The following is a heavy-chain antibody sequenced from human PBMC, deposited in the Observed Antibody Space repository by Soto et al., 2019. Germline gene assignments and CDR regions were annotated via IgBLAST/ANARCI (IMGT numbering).Heavy chain of an antibody. D-gene: IGHD3-16*02. J-gene: IGHJ4*02. V-gene: IGHV3-30-3*01. CDR3: AREGEIRITFGGGIVKAVLGFDY. CDR2: ISYDGSNK. CDR1: GFTFSSYA. Sequence: QVQLVESGGGVVQPGRSLRLSCAASGFTFSSYAMHWVRQAPGKGLEWVAVISYDGSNKYYADSVKGRFTISRDNSKNPLYLQMNSLRAEDTAVYYCAREGEIRITFGGGIVKAVLGFDYWGQGTLVTVSS.